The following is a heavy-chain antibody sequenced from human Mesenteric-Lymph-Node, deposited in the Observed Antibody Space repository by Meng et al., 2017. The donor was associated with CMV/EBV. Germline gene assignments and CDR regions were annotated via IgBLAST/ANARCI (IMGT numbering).Heavy chain of an antibody. D-gene: IGHD5-18*01. J-gene: IGHJ6*02. Sequence: GESLKISCATSGFTFSTYGMHWVRQAPGKGLEWVTFIRYDGDREYYADSVKGRFTISRDNSKNTLYLQMNSLRADDTAVYYCAKADTSMGIYYYYATDVWGQGTTVTVSS. V-gene: IGHV3-30*02. CDR2: IRYDGDRE. CDR3: AKADTSMGIYYYYATDV. CDR1: GFTFSTYG.